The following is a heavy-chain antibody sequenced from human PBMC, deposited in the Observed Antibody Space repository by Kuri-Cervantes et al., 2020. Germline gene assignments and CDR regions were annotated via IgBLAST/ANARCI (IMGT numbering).Heavy chain of an antibody. CDR1: GYSFTTYG. CDR2: FNTYTGNP. J-gene: IGHJ5*02. D-gene: IGHD7-27*01. Sequence: ASVKVSCKASGYSFTTYGMNWVPQAPGQGLEWMGWFNTYTGNPTYAQGFTGRFVFSLDTSVSTTYLQISSLKAEDTAVYYCARANWPTPGRPANWFDPWGQGTLVTVSS. V-gene: IGHV7-81*01. CDR3: ARANWPTPGRPANWFDP.